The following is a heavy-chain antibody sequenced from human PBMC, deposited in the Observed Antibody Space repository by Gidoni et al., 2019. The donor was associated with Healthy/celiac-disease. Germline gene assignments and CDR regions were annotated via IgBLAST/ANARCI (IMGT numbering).Heavy chain of an antibody. V-gene: IGHV3-23*01. CDR2: ISGSVGST. D-gene: IGHD1-1*01. CDR1: GFHCSSYA. Sequence: ELHLLESGGGLVQPGGSLRLPCADSGFHCSSYAMSWVGQAPGKVLEWVSAISGSVGSTYSADSVKGRFTISRDNTKNTLYLQMNSLRAEDTAVYYCAKGLYTVFSYFDYLGQGTLVTVSS. CDR3: AKGLYTVFSYFDY. J-gene: IGHJ4*02.